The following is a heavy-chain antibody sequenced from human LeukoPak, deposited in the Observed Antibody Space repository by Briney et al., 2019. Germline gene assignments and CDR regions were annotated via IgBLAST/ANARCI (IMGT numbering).Heavy chain of an antibody. V-gene: IGHV3-48*03. Sequence: GGSLRLSCAASGFTFSSYEMSWVRQAPGKGLEWLSYISSSGSTRNYADSVKGRFTISRDNAKNSLYLQMNSLRAEDTAVYYCARVDYGGIDYWGQGTLVTVSS. CDR1: GFTFSSYE. D-gene: IGHD4-23*01. CDR2: ISSSGSTR. CDR3: ARVDYGGIDY. J-gene: IGHJ4*02.